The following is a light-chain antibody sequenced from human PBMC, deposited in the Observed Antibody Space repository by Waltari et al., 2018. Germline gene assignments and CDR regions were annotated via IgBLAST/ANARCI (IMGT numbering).Light chain of an antibody. CDR3: SSYTSSSTYV. CDR1: RSDVGGSNY. Sequence: QSALTQPASVSGSPGQSITISCTGTRSDVGGSNYVSWYQQHPGKAPKLMIYEVSNRPPGVSNRFSGSKSGNTASLTISGLQAEDEADYYCSSYTSSSTYVFGTGTKVTVL. J-gene: IGLJ1*01. CDR2: EVS. V-gene: IGLV2-14*01.